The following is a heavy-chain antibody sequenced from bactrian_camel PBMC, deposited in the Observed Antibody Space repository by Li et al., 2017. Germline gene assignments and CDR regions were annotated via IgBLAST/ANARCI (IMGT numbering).Heavy chain of an antibody. Sequence: HVQLVESGGGSVQVGGSLRLSCAWSGSADSTFFMAWFRQAPGKDREGVGAIDSDGNTRYVDSVKGRFTISKDNAKNTLYLQMNNLKPEDTAMYYCAADYRWLMDNSMEADLNNWGQGTQVTVS. D-gene: IGHD2*01. J-gene: IGHJ4*01. V-gene: IGHV3S53*01. CDR3: AADYRWLMDNSMEADLNN. CDR1: GSADSTFF. CDR2: IDSDGNT.